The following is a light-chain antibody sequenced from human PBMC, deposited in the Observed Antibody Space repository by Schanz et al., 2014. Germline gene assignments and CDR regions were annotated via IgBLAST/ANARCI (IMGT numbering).Light chain of an antibody. CDR3: QQSGTSPRT. J-gene: IGKJ1*01. V-gene: IGKV3-20*01. Sequence: EIVLTQSPGTLSLSPGERATLSCRASQSLSSSYLAWYQQKPGQAPRLLIYGASSRATGIPDRFGGSGSGTDFTLTISRLEPEDFAVYYCQQSGTSPRTFGQGTKVEIK. CDR2: GAS. CDR1: QSLSSSY.